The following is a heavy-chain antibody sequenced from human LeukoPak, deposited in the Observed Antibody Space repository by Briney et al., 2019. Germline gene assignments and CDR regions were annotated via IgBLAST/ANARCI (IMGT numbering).Heavy chain of an antibody. CDR3: AGQVGPEMATIAEEICYFDY. CDR1: GYSFTSYW. D-gene: IGHD5-12*01. V-gene: IGHV5-51*01. Sequence: GESLKISCKGSGYSFTSYWIGWVRQMPGKGLEWMGIIYPGDSDTRYSPSFQGQVTISADKSISTAYLQWSSLKASDTAMYYCAGQVGPEMATIAEEICYFDYWGQGTLVTVSS. J-gene: IGHJ4*02. CDR2: IYPGDSDT.